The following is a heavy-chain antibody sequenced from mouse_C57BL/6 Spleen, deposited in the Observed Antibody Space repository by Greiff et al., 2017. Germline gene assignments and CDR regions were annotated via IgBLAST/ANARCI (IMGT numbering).Heavy chain of an antibody. CDR3: ARFYYGTYARDY. V-gene: IGHV1-52*01. Sequence: QVQLQQPGAELVRPGSSVKLSCKASGYTFTSYWMHWVKQRPIQGLEWIGNIDPSDSETHYNQKFKDKATLTVDKSSSTAYMQLSSLTSEDSAVYYCARFYYGTYARDYWGQGTSVTVSS. CDR1: GYTFTSYW. CDR2: IDPSDSET. D-gene: IGHD1-1*01. J-gene: IGHJ4*01.